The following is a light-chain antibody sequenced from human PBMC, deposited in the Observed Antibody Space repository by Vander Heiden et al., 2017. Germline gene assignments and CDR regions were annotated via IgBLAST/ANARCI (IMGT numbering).Light chain of an antibody. V-gene: IGLV2-8*01. CDR3: SSYAGSNIYNYV. CDR2: EVT. Sequence: QSALTQPPSASGSPGQSVTISCSGTNSDVGAYKYVSWYQQHPGKAPKLINYEVTKRPSGVPDRFSGSKSGNTASLTVSGLLAEDEADYYCSSYAGSNIYNYVFGTGTKVTVL. CDR1: NSDVGAYKY. J-gene: IGLJ1*01.